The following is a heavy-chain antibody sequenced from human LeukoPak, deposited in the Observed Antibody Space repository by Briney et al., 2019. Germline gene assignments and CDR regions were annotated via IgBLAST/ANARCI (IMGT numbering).Heavy chain of an antibody. D-gene: IGHD3-10*01. Sequence: GGSLRLSRAASGFTFSSYSMNWVRQAPGKGLEWVSSISSSSSYIYYADSVKGRFTISRDNAKNSLYLQMNSLRAEDTAVYYCARVDKWFGELLPFDYWGQGTLVTVSS. CDR3: ARVDKWFGELLPFDY. J-gene: IGHJ4*02. CDR1: GFTFSSYS. V-gene: IGHV3-21*01. CDR2: ISSSSSYI.